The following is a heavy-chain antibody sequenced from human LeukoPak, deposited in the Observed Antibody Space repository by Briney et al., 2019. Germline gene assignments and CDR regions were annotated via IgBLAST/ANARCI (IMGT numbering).Heavy chain of an antibody. J-gene: IGHJ3*01. CDR1: GGSISSYY. D-gene: IGHD2-2*01. CDR2: IYFSGNT. CDR3: AREVVPAGGLDY. Sequence: SETLSLTCTVSGGSISSYYWSWIRQPPGKGLEWIGYIYFSGNTNYNPSLKSRVTISVDTSKNQFSLKLSSVTAADTAVYYCAREVVPAGGLDYWGQGTMVTVSS. V-gene: IGHV4-59*01.